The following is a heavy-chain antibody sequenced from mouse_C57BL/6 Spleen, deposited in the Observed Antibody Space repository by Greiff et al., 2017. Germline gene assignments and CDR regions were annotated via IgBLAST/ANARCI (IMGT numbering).Heavy chain of an antibody. J-gene: IGHJ3*01. CDR1: GYTFTSYW. V-gene: IGHV1-72*01. CDR2: IDPNSGGT. Sequence: QVQLQQPGAELVKPGASVKLSCKASGYTFTSYWMHWVKQRPGRGLEWIVRIDPNSGGTKYNEKFKSKATLTVDKPSSTAYMQLSSLTSEDSAVYYCASSTGTEAWFAYWGQGTLVTVSA. CDR3: ASSTGTEAWFAY. D-gene: IGHD4-1*02.